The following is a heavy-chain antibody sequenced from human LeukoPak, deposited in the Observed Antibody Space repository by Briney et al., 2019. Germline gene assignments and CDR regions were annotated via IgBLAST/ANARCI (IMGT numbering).Heavy chain of an antibody. CDR3: ATIKRGSIYGYFDF. V-gene: IGHV4-59*11. Sequence: SETLSLTCTVSGVSISSHYWSWIRQPPGKGLEWIAYMYDSESTKDNLSLKSRITLSADTSKNQFSLRLSSVTAADTAVYYCATIKRGSIYGYFDFWGQGILVTVSS. CDR1: GVSISSHY. J-gene: IGHJ4*02. D-gene: IGHD5-18*01. CDR2: MYDSEST.